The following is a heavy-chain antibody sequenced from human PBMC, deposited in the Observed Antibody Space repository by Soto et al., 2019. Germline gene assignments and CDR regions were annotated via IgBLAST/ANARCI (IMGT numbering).Heavy chain of an antibody. J-gene: IGHJ4*02. CDR2: IYSAGAT. V-gene: IGHV4-4*02. Sequence: QVQLQMSGPGLVKPSGTLSLTCTVSGVSMYDNWWSWVRQSPDKGLEWIGEIYSAGATNYNPPFKIRAAISIDPTKHEFSLQLFTATAADTALYYCSRHIPYTRGFGFRDQGTLVIVSS. CDR1: GVSMYDNW. CDR3: SRHIPYTRGFGF.